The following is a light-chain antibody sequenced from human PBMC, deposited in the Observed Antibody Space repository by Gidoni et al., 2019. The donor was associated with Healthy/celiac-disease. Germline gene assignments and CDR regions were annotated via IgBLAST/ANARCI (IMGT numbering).Light chain of an antibody. V-gene: IGKV3-11*01. CDR3: QQRSNWPPLT. J-gene: IGKJ4*01. Sequence: EIVLTKPPATLSLSPGERATLSCRASQSVSSYLAWYQQKPGQAPRLLIYDASNRATGIPARFSGSGSGTDFTLTISSLEPEDFAVYYCQQRSNWPPLTFGGGTKVEIK. CDR2: DAS. CDR1: QSVSSY.